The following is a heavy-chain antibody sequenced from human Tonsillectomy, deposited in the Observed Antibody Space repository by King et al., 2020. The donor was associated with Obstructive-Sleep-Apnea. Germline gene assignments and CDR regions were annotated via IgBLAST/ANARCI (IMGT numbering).Heavy chain of an antibody. CDR3: ARGWRRGRFLEWLFHYYYYYGMDV. J-gene: IGHJ6*02. V-gene: IGHV1-69*01. CDR1: GGTFSSYA. CDR2: IIPIFGTA. D-gene: IGHD3-3*01. Sequence: QLVQSGAEVKKPGSSVKVSCKASGGTFSSYAISWVRQAPGQGLEWMGGIIPIFGTANYAQKFQGRVTITADESTSTAYMELSSLRSEDTAVYYCARGWRRGRFLEWLFHYYYYYGMDVWGQGTTVTVSS.